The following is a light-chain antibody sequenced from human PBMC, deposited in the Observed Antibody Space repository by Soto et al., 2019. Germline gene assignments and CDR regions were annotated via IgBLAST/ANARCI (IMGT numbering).Light chain of an antibody. Sequence: QSVLTQPPSASGTPGQRVTISCSGSGSNVGSSAVNWNQHIPRTAPKLLIHSSDQRPSGVPDRFSGSKSGTSASLAISGLQSEDEADYYCAAWDGSLSVVLFGGGTKLTVL. CDR1: GSNVGSSA. J-gene: IGLJ2*01. V-gene: IGLV1-44*01. CDR3: AAWDGSLSVVL. CDR2: SSD.